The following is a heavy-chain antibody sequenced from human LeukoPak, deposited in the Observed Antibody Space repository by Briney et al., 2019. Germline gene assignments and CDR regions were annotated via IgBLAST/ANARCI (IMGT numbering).Heavy chain of an antibody. CDR3: ATGYGDFRVEGRYFYS. D-gene: IGHD4-17*01. V-gene: IGHV4-59*01. CDR1: GGYINGYY. J-gene: IGHJ4*02. CDR2: MFYSGTT. Sequence: SETLSLTCSVSGGYINGYYWSWIRQPPGKGLEWIGYMFYSGTTDYNPSLKSRVSISVDTSKNQFSLNLNSVTAADTAVYYCATGYGDFRVEGRYFYSWGQGTLVTVSS.